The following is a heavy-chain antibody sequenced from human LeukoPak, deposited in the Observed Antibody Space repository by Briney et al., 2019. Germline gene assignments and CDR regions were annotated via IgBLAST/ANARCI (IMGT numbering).Heavy chain of an antibody. V-gene: IGHV3-23*01. D-gene: IGHD6-6*01. J-gene: IGHJ4*02. CDR2: ISISGENT. Sequence: PGGSLRLACAASGFTFSTYAMSWVRQAPGKGLEWVSAISISGENTCYADSVKGRFTISRDTSRNTLYLQMHSLRAEDTAVYDCARLISTSSSRFSDYWGQGTLVTVSS. CDR3: ARLISTSSSRFSDY. CDR1: GFTFSTYA.